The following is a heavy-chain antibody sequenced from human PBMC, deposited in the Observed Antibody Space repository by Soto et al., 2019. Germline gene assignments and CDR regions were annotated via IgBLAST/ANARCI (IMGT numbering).Heavy chain of an antibody. Sequence: SGPTLVNPTQTLTLTCTFSGFSLSTIGMYVSWIRQPPGKALEWLALIDWDDDKYYSTSLKTRVTISKDTSKNQVVLTMTNMDPVDTATYYCARGHRRYYDIDFDYWGQGTLVTVSS. J-gene: IGHJ4*02. CDR3: ARGHRRYYDIDFDY. D-gene: IGHD3-22*01. V-gene: IGHV2-70*01. CDR1: GFSLSTIGMY. CDR2: IDWDDDK.